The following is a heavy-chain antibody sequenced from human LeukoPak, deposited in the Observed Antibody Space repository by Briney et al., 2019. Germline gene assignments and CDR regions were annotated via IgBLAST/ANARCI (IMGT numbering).Heavy chain of an antibody. Sequence: GGSLRLSCAASGFTFSSYWMSWVRQAPGKGLEWVANIKQDGSEKYYVDSVKGRFAISRDNAKNSLYLQMNSLRAEDTAVYYCARSPDIVVVVAAAHYYFDYWGQGTLVTVSS. V-gene: IGHV3-7*01. J-gene: IGHJ4*02. D-gene: IGHD2-15*01. CDR1: GFTFSSYW. CDR2: IKQDGSEK. CDR3: ARSPDIVVVVAAAHYYFDY.